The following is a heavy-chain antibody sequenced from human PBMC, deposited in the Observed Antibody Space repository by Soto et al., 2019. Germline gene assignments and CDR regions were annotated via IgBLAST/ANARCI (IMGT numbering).Heavy chain of an antibody. D-gene: IGHD2-15*01. CDR2: IYLHGST. J-gene: IGHJ2*01. Sequence: EVQLVESGGGLVQPGGSLRLSCAASGFSVSGNYINWVRQAPGKGLEWVSVIYLHGSTFYSDSVRGRFTISRDSSKNTVYLEMDSLRAEDTAGYYCARFACSGGGCYPDWYFDLWGRGTLVTVSS. CDR1: GFSVSGNY. CDR3: ARFACSGGGCYPDWYFDL. V-gene: IGHV3-53*01.